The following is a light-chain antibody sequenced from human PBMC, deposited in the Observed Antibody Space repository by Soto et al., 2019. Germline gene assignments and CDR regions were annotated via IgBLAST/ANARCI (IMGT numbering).Light chain of an antibody. CDR3: QQIITYPQT. J-gene: IGKJ1*01. CDR2: AAS. V-gene: IGKV1-9*01. CDR1: QGISTY. Sequence: GSRVTMTCRASQGISTYLAWYQQKPGKAPKLLIYAASTLQSGVPSRFSGSGSGTEFALAISSLQHEDFATYYCQQIITYPQTFGQGTKADIK.